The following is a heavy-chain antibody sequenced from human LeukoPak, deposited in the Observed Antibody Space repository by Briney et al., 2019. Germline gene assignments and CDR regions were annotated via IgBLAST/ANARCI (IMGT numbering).Heavy chain of an antibody. J-gene: IGHJ4*02. D-gene: IGHD2-15*01. CDR1: GFTSTNYG. CDR2: IRYDGNYK. V-gene: IGHV3-30*02. Sequence: HPGGSLRLSCAASGFTSTNYGMHWLRQAPGKGLEWVAFIRYDGNYKFFADSVKGRFAISRDNSNSTVFLQMNSLRAEDTAVYYCAKDHRGYCSGRNCYSHYWGQGTLVTVSS. CDR3: AKDHRGYCSGRNCYSHY.